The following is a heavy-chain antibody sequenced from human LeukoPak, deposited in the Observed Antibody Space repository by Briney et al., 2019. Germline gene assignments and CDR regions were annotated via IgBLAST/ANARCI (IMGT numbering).Heavy chain of an antibody. D-gene: IGHD3-22*01. Sequence: ASVKVSCKASGYTFTGYYMHWVRQAPGQGLEWMGWINPNSGGTNYAQKFQGRVTMTRDTSISTAYMELSRLRSDDTAVYYCARDRALVVAPDYWGQGTLVTVSS. CDR3: ARDRALVVAPDY. J-gene: IGHJ4*02. V-gene: IGHV1-2*02. CDR1: GYTFTGYY. CDR2: INPNSGGT.